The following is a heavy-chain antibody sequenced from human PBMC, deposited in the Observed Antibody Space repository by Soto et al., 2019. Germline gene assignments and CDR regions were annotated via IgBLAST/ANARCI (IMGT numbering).Heavy chain of an antibody. Sequence: QLQLQESGPGLVKPSETLSLTCTVSGGSISSSSYYWGWIRQPPGKGLEWIGSIYYSGSTYYNPPVELRVTTSVDTSKSPFSLTLSSVTAADTAGYYCATRDRSPQYRYWGQGTLVTVSS. V-gene: IGHV4-39*01. CDR3: ATRDRSPQYRY. D-gene: IGHD2-21*01. CDR1: GGSISSSSYY. CDR2: IYYSGST. J-gene: IGHJ4*02.